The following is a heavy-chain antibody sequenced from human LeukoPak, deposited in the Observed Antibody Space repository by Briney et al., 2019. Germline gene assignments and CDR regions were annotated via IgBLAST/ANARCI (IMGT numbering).Heavy chain of an antibody. CDR2: IKQDGSEI. Sequence: GGSLRLSCAASGFTLSNYWMIWVRQAPGKGLEWVANIKQDGSEIYYVDSVKGRFTISRDNAKNSLYLHMNSLRAEDTAIYYCVRGNPFGGYWGQGTLVTVSS. CDR1: GFTLSNYW. D-gene: IGHD2-15*01. J-gene: IGHJ4*02. V-gene: IGHV3-7*03. CDR3: VRGNPFGGY.